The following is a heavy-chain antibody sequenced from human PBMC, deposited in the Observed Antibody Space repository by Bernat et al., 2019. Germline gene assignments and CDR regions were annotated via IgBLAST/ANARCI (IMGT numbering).Heavy chain of an antibody. Sequence: EVQLVESGGGLVQPGGSLRLSCAASGFTFSSYWMHWVRQAPGKGLVWVSRINSDGSSTSYADSVKGRFTISRDNAKNTLYLQMNSLRAEDTAVYYCAKDRGMGVVVPAAVDYWGQGTLVTVSS. V-gene: IGHV3-74*01. J-gene: IGHJ4*02. CDR3: AKDRGMGVVVPAAVDY. CDR2: INSDGSST. CDR1: GFTFSSYW. D-gene: IGHD2-2*01.